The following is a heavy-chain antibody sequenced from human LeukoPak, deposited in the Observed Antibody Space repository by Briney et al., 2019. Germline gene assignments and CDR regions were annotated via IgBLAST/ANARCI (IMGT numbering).Heavy chain of an antibody. J-gene: IGHJ3*02. CDR3: ARDRNPYYYDSSTDAFDI. D-gene: IGHD3-22*01. V-gene: IGHV3-7*01. CDR2: IRQDGSEE. Sequence: GGPLRLSCAASGFTFSSYWMSWVRQAPGKGLEWVANIRQDGSEEYYVDSVKGRFTISRDNAKNSLYLQMDSLRAEDTAVYYCARDRNPYYYDSSTDAFDIWGQGTMVTVSS. CDR1: GFTFSSYW.